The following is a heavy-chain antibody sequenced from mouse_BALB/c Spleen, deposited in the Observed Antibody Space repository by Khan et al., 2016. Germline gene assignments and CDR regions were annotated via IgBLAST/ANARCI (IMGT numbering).Heavy chain of an antibody. J-gene: IGHJ4*01. V-gene: IGHV4-1*02. D-gene: IGHD1-1*02. Sequence: EVQLVESGAGLVQPGGSLKLSCAASGFDFSRYWMSWVRQAPGTGLEWIGEINPDSNSVNYTPSLKDKFIISSDNAKNTLYLQMSEVRSEDTALYYCARQYYDYAMDYWSQGTSVPVSS. CDR3: ARQYYDYAMDY. CDR2: INPDSNSV. CDR1: GFDFSRYW.